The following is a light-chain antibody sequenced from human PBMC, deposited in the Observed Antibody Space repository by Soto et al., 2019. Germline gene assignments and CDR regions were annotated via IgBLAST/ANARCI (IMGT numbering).Light chain of an antibody. J-gene: IGKJ5*01. CDR3: QQYGTSEII. CDR1: QNISRS. Sequence: EIVMTQSPVTLSVSPGERATLSCRASQNISRSLAWYQQKPGQGPSLLIYGTSTRAGGVPARFSGSGSGTDFTLTISRLEPEDFAVFYCQQYGTSEIIFGQGTRLEI. CDR2: GTS. V-gene: IGKV3-15*01.